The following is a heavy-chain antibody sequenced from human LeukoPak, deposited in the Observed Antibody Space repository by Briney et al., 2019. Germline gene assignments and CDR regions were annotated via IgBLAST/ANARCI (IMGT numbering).Heavy chain of an antibody. CDR3: ARTREKGGYYYHNAFDI. Sequence: SETLSLTCAVYGGSFSGYYWSWIRQPLGKGLEWIGEINHSGSTNYNPSLKSRVTISVDTSKNQFSLKLSSVTAADTAVYYCARTREKGGYYYHNAFDIWGQGTMVTVSS. J-gene: IGHJ3*02. D-gene: IGHD3-22*01. CDR2: INHSGST. V-gene: IGHV4-34*01. CDR1: GGSFSGYY.